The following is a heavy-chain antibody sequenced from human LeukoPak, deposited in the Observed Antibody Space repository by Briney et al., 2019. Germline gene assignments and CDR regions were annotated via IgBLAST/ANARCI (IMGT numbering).Heavy chain of an antibody. D-gene: IGHD5-18*01. J-gene: IGHJ6*02. CDR1: GGSISSYY. Sequence: PSETLSLTCTVSGGSISSYYWNWIRQPPGKGLEWIGYIYYSGSTNYNPSLKSRVTISVDTSKNQFSLKLSSVTAVDTAVYYCARDRIQQNYYYYGMDVWGQGTTVTVSS. CDR3: ARDRIQQNYYYYGMDV. CDR2: IYYSGST. V-gene: IGHV4-59*01.